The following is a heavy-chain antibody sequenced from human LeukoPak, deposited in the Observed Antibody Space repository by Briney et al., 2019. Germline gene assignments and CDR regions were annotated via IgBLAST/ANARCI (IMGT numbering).Heavy chain of an antibody. J-gene: IGHJ4*02. D-gene: IGHD2-2*01. CDR2: IYTSGST. Sequence: SETLSLTCTVSGGFISSYYWSWIRQPAGKGLEWIGRIYTSGSTNYNPSLKSRVTMSVDTSKNQFSLKLSSVTAADTAVYYCARSGYCSSTSCYLRVDYWGQGTLVTVSS. V-gene: IGHV4-4*07. CDR1: GGFISSYY. CDR3: ARSGYCSSTSCYLRVDY.